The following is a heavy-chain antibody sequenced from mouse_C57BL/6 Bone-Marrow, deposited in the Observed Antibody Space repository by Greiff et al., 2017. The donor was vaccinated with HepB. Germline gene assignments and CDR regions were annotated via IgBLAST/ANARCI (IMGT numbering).Heavy chain of an antibody. J-gene: IGHJ2*01. D-gene: IGHD2-14*01. V-gene: IGHV5-6*01. CDR1: GFTFSTSG. Sequence: EVNVVESGGDLVKVGGSLKLSCAASGFTFSTSGMSWVRQTPDKRLEWVATINTGGTYTYYADSVKGRFTISKDSAKNTLFLLMSSLKSEDSAIYYCTRDRFDYYFDYWGQGTTLTVSS. CDR3: TRDRFDYYFDY. CDR2: INTGGTYT.